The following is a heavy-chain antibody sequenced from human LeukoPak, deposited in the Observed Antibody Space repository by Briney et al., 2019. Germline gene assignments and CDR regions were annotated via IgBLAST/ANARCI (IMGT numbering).Heavy chain of an antibody. J-gene: IGHJ3*02. CDR2: DYYSGSS. CDR3: ARDLKLDGGSGYYAFDI. Sequence: SETLSLTCTVSGGSISSYYWSWIRQPPGKGLEWIGYDYYSGSSNYNPSLKSRVTISLDTSKNQFSLKMSSVTAADTAVYYCARDLKLDGGSGYYAFDIWGQGTMVTVSS. V-gene: IGHV4-59*01. CDR1: GGSISSYY. D-gene: IGHD3-22*01.